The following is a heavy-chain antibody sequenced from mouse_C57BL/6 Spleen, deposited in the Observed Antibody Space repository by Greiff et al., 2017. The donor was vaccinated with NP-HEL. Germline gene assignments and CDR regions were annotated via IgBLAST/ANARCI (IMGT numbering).Heavy chain of an antibody. V-gene: IGHV5-15*01. D-gene: IGHD2-5*01. Sequence: EVQGVESGGGLVQPGGSLKLSCAASGFTFSDYGMAWVRQAPRKGPEWVAFISNLAYSIYYADTVTGRFTISRENAKNTLYLEMSSLRSEDTAMYYCARTYYYSNPYYAMDYWGQGTSVTVSS. CDR3: ARTYYYSNPYYAMDY. CDR2: ISNLAYSI. J-gene: IGHJ4*01. CDR1: GFTFSDYG.